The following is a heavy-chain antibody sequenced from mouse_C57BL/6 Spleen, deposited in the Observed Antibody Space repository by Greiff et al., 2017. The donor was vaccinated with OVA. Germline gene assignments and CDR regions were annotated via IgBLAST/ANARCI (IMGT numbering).Heavy chain of an antibody. CDR2: FHPYNDDT. Sequence: QVQLQQSGAELVKPGASVKMSCKASGYTFTTYPIEWMKQNHGKSLEWIGNFHPYNDDTKYNEKFKGKATLTVEKSSSTVYLELSRLTSDDSAVYYCARGIHYYGSSYDWYFDVWGTGTTATVSS. CDR1: GYTFTTYP. D-gene: IGHD1-1*01. CDR3: ARGIHYYGSSYDWYFDV. V-gene: IGHV1-47*01. J-gene: IGHJ1*03.